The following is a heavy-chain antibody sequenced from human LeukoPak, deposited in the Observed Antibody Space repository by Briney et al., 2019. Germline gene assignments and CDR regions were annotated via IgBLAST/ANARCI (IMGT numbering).Heavy chain of an antibody. Sequence: GGSLRLSCAASGFTFSSYWMSWVRQAPGKGLEWVANIKKDGSEKYYVGSVKGRFTISRDNARNSLYLQMNSLRAEDTAVYYCAREADGWFDPWGQGTLVTVSS. CDR1: GFTFSSYW. CDR3: AREADGWFDP. V-gene: IGHV3-7*01. J-gene: IGHJ5*02. CDR2: IKKDGSEK.